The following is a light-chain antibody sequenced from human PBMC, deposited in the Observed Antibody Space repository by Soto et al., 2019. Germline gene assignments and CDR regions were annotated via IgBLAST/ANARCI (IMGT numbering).Light chain of an antibody. CDR2: KAS. V-gene: IGKV1-5*03. CDR1: QSISSW. Sequence: DIQMTQSPSTLSASVGDRVTITCRASQSISSWLAWYQKKPGKAPKLLIYKASSLESGVPSRFSGSGSGTEFPLTISSLQPDAFATYYCQQYNSYRAFGQGTKVEIK. J-gene: IGKJ1*01. CDR3: QQYNSYRA.